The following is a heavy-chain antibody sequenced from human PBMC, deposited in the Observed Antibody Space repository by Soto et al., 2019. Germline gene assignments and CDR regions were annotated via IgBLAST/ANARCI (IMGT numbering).Heavy chain of an antibody. CDR2: IIPMFGTA. CDR1: GGTFSSYA. V-gene: IGHV1-69*12. CDR3: ARHSSSTNYYYYGMDV. D-gene: IGHD6-6*01. Sequence: QVQLVQSGAEVKKPGSSVKVSCKASGGTFSSYAISWVRQAPGQGLEWMGGIIPMFGTADYAQRFQGRVTITADESTSPAYMELSSRRSEDTAVYYCARHSSSTNYYYYGMDVWGQGTTVTVSS. J-gene: IGHJ6*02.